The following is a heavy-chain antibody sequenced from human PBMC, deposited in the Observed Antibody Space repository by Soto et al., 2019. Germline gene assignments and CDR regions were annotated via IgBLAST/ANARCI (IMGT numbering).Heavy chain of an antibody. V-gene: IGHV1-3*05. Sequence: QVQLVQSGAEEKKPGASVKVSCKASGYTFTGYAVHWVRQAPGQRLEWMGWINAGNGNTKYSQKFQGRVTITMDTSASTAYMELSSLRSEDTAVYYCARAVAVPADFDYWGQGTLVTVSS. CDR3: ARAVAVPADFDY. CDR1: GYTFTGYA. D-gene: IGHD6-19*01. CDR2: INAGNGNT. J-gene: IGHJ4*02.